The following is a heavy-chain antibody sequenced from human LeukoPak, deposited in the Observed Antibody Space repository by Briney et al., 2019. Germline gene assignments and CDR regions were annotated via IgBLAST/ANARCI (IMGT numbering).Heavy chain of an antibody. J-gene: IGHJ4*02. D-gene: IGHD3-22*01. CDR1: GFTFSTYN. V-gene: IGHV3-48*01. CDR3: VRDNSRGQSLGVIY. Sequence: GGSLRLSCAASGFTFSTYNMNWVRQAPGTGLEWISYINADSSTIQHAASLRGRFTTSRDNAKNSLYLQMDSVRAEDTAVYYCVRDNSRGQSLGVIYWGQGSLVTVSS. CDR2: INADSSTI.